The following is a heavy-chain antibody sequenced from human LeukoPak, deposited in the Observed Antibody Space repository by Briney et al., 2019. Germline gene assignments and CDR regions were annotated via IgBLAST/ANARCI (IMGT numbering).Heavy chain of an antibody. CDR1: GVTFCGYS. CDR2: ISSISSYI. Sequence: GGSLRLSCAAPGVTFCGYSMNCVCAALGKGLEWGSSISSISSYIYYADSVNGRFTISRDNAKNSLYLQMNSLRDEDTAVYYCARMHCSGGSCYSVWYYFDYWGQGTLVTVSS. CDR3: ARMHCSGGSCYSVWYYFDY. V-gene: IGHV3-21*01. J-gene: IGHJ4*02. D-gene: IGHD2-15*01.